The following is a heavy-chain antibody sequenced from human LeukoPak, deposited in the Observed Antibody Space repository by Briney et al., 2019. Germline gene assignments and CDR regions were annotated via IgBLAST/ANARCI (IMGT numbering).Heavy chain of an antibody. V-gene: IGHV3-74*01. CDR3: VRDLFPDAFDI. CDR2: ISGDGGST. D-gene: IGHD2-21*01. Sequence: GGSLRLSCAASGFTFRHFWMHWVRQAPGKGLVWVSRISGDGGSTVYADSLKGRFTISRDNAKNTLYLQMNSLRGDDTAFYYCVRDLFPDAFDIWGQGTMVPVFS. J-gene: IGHJ3*02. CDR1: GFTFRHFW.